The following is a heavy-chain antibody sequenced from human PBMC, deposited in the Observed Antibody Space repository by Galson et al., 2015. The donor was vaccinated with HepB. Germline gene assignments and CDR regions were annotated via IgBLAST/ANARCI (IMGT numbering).Heavy chain of an antibody. J-gene: IGHJ4*02. Sequence: SLRLSCAAYGVTFSNYGMHWVRQAPGKGLEWVSYIQFNGNTKYYAESVKGRFTISRDNSKNTLYLQMNNLRGEDTAVYYCARNTPSSGYHGLHYGGQGTLVTVSS. CDR1: GVTFSNYG. CDR2: IQFNGNTK. D-gene: IGHD5-12*01. V-gene: IGHV3-30*02. CDR3: ARNTPSSGYHGLHY.